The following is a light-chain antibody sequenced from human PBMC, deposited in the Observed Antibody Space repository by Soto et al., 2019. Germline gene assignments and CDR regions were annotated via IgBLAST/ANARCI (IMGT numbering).Light chain of an antibody. V-gene: IGKV3-20*01. Sequence: EIVLTQSPGTLSLSPGERATLSCRASQSVSSSYLAWYQQKPGQAPRLLIFHASTRATGIPDRFSGSGSGTDFTLTVSRLEPEDSAVYYCHQYGSSPFTFGPGTKVDIK. CDR3: HQYGSSPFT. J-gene: IGKJ3*01. CDR1: QSVSSSY. CDR2: HAS.